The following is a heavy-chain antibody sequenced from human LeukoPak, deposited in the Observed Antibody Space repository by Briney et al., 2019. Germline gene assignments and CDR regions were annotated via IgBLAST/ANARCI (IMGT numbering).Heavy chain of an antibody. J-gene: IGHJ4*02. D-gene: IGHD1-1*01. Sequence: GGSLRLSCAASAFTFSNYWMSWVRQAPGKGLEWVANIKQDGSEKFYVGSVKGRFTISRDNAKNSLYLQMNSLRAEDTAVYYCARFTMWNDWYFDYWGQGTLVTVSS. CDR2: IKQDGSEK. CDR3: ARFTMWNDWYFDY. V-gene: IGHV3-7*01. CDR1: AFTFSNYW.